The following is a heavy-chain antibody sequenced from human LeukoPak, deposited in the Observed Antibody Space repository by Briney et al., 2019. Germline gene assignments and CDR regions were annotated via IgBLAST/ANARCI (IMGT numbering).Heavy chain of an antibody. CDR3: ARVTMVRGVIRYFDY. V-gene: IGHV3-21*01. CDR1: GFTFSSYE. CDR2: ISSSSSYI. D-gene: IGHD3-10*01. J-gene: IGHJ4*02. Sequence: GGSLRLSCAASGFTFSSYEMNWVRQAPGKGLEWGSSISSSSSYIYYADSVKGRFTISRDNAKNSLYLQMNSLRAEDTAVYYCARVTMVRGVIRYFDYWGQGTLVTVSS.